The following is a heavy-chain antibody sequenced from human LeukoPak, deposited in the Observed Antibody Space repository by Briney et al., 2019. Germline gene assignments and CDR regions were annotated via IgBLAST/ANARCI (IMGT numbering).Heavy chain of an antibody. Sequence: ASVTVSCKASGYTFTSYYMHWVRQAPGQGLEWMGIINPSGGSTSYAQKFQGRVTMTRDTSTSTVYMELSSLRSEDTAVYYCAREAVAGHFDYWGQGTLVTVSS. D-gene: IGHD6-19*01. V-gene: IGHV1-46*01. CDR2: INPSGGST. J-gene: IGHJ4*02. CDR1: GYTFTSYY. CDR3: AREAVAGHFDY.